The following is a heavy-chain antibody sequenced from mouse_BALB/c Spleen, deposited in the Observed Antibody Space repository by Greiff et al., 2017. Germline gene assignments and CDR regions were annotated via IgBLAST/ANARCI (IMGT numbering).Heavy chain of an antibody. J-gene: IGHJ3*01. Sequence: VQLQQSAAELARPGASVKMSCKASGYTFTSYTMHWVKQRPGQGLEWIGYINPSSGYTEYNQKFKDKTTLTADKSSSTAYMQLSSLTSEDSAVYYCARAGLRLAYWGQGTLGTVSA. V-gene: IGHV1-4*02. CDR1: GYTFTSYT. CDR3: ARAGLRLAY. D-gene: IGHD2-4*01. CDR2: INPSSGYT.